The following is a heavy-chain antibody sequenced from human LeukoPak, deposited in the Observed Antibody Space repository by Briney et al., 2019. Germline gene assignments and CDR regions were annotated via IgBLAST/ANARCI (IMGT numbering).Heavy chain of an antibody. D-gene: IGHD3-22*01. CDR3: ARKDSSNYNTFDY. Sequence: SETLSLTCAVSGGSISSSNWWSWVRQPPGKGLEWIGEIYHSGSTNYNPSLKSRVTISVDKSKNQFSPKLSSVTAADTAVYYCARKDSSNYNTFDYWGQGTLVTVSS. CDR2: IYHSGST. V-gene: IGHV4-4*02. CDR1: GGSISSSNW. J-gene: IGHJ4*02.